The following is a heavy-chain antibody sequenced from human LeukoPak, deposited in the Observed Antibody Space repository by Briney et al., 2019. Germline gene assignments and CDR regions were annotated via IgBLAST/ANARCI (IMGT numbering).Heavy chain of an antibody. J-gene: IGHJ4*02. D-gene: IGHD2-2*01. CDR2: ISGSGGST. Sequence: GGSLRLSCAASGFTFSSYAMSWVRQAPGKGLEWVSAISGSGGSTYYADSVKGRFTISRDNSKNTLYLQMNSLRAEDTAVYYCAKSPSTGVVVPAVIQLYFDYWGQGTLVTVPS. V-gene: IGHV3-23*01. CDR1: GFTFSSYA. CDR3: AKSPSTGVVVPAVIQLYFDY.